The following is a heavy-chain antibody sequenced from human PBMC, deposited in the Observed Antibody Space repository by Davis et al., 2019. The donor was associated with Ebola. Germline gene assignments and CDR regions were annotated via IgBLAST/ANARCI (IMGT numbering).Heavy chain of an antibody. Sequence: SETLSLTCTVSGGSISSYYWSWIRQPPGKGLEWIGYIYYSGSTNYNPSLKGRVTISVDTSKNQFSLKLTSVSAADTAVYYCARQLYTGSSADWFDPWGQGTLVTVSS. CDR3: ARQLYTGSSADWFDP. D-gene: IGHD6-6*01. CDR1: GGSISSYY. J-gene: IGHJ5*02. V-gene: IGHV4-59*08. CDR2: IYYSGST.